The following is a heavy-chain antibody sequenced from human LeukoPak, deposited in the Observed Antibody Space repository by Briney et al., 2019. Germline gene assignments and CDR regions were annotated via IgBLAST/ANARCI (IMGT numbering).Heavy chain of an antibody. CDR1: GDSISGYY. J-gene: IGHJ6*02. CDR3: ARVYYYYYGMDV. V-gene: IGHV4-59*12. CDR2: IHYSGST. Sequence: PSETLSLTCTVSGDSISGYYWSWIRQPPGKGLEWIGYIHYSGSTNYNPSLKSRVTISVDTSKNQFSLKLSSVTAADTAVYYCARVYYYYYGMDVWAQGTTVTVSS.